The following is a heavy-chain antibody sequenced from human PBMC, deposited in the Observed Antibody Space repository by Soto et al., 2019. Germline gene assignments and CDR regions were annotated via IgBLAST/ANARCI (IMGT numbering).Heavy chain of an antibody. Sequence: QVQLVESGGGVVQPGRSLRLSCAASGFTFSSYGMHWVRQAPGKGLEWVAVISYDGSNKYYADSVKGRFTISRDNSKNTLYLQMNSLGAEDTAVYYCAKDRGYCSGGSCYQNYYYYGMDVWGQGTTVTVSS. CDR2: ISYDGSNK. CDR3: AKDRGYCSGGSCYQNYYYYGMDV. V-gene: IGHV3-30*18. CDR1: GFTFSSYG. D-gene: IGHD2-15*01. J-gene: IGHJ6*02.